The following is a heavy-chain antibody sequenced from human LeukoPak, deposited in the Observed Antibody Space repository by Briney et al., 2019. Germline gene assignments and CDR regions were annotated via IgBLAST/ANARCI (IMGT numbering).Heavy chain of an antibody. Sequence: GASVKVSGKASGYTFTRYGISWVRQAPGQGLEWMGWISAYNGNTNYAQKLQGRVTMTTDTSTSTAYMELRSLRSDDTAVYYCARDLGYSYGTELDYWGQGTLVTVSS. V-gene: IGHV1-18*01. CDR1: GYTFTRYG. J-gene: IGHJ4*02. D-gene: IGHD5-18*01. CDR2: ISAYNGNT. CDR3: ARDLGYSYGTELDY.